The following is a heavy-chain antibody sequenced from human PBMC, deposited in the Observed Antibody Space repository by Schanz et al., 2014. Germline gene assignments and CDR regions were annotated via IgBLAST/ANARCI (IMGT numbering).Heavy chain of an antibody. D-gene: IGHD3-16*01. CDR2: ISGSGGST. J-gene: IGHJ6*02. Sequence: EVQLLESGGGLVQPGGSLRLSCAASGFNFNNFAMTWVRQAPGKGLEWVIVISGSGGSTYYADSVRGRFTMSRDNSKNTVHLQMSSLKSEDTALYYCTRVTISPGGHGLDVWGQGTTVTVSS. V-gene: IGHV3-23*01. CDR1: GFNFNNFA. CDR3: TRVTISPGGHGLDV.